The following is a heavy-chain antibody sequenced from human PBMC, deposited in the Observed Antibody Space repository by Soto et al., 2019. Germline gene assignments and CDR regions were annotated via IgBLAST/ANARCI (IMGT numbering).Heavy chain of an antibody. D-gene: IGHD2-15*01. J-gene: IGHJ6*02. CDR2: MNPNSGNT. CDR3: ARAPCSGGSCYSVNYYYGMDV. CDR1: GYTFTSYD. Sequence: QVQLAQSGAEVKKPGASVKVSCKASGYTFTSYDINWVRQATGQGLEWMGWMNPNSGNTGYAQKFQGRVTMTRNTSISTAYMELSSLRSEDTAVYYCARAPCSGGSCYSVNYYYGMDVWGQGTTVTVSS. V-gene: IGHV1-8*01.